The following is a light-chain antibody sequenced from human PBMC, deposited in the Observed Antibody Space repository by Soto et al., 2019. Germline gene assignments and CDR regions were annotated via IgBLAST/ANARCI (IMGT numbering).Light chain of an antibody. Sequence: IVISQSPATLSVSTGERATLSCRASQSVSSNLAWYQQKPGQAPRLLIYGASTRATGIPARFSGSGSGTEFTLTINSLQSEDFAVYYCQQYNNWPRTFGQGTKVDI. CDR1: QSVSSN. CDR3: QQYNNWPRT. CDR2: GAS. V-gene: IGKV3-15*01. J-gene: IGKJ1*01.